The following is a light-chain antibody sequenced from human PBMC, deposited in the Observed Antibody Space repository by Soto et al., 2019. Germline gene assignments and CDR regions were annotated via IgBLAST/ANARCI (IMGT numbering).Light chain of an antibody. Sequence: EIVFTQSPATLSLSPGERATLSCSASQSVRRYLAWYQQKPGQAPRLLIYDASTRATGIPARFSGSGSETDFTLTITSLEPEDFAVYYCQQRNNWPPITFGQGTRLEIK. V-gene: IGKV3-11*01. J-gene: IGKJ5*01. CDR3: QQRNNWPPIT. CDR2: DAS. CDR1: QSVRRY.